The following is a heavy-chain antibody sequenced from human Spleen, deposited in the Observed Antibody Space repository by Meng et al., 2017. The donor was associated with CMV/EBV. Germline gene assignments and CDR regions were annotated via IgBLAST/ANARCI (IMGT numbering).Heavy chain of an antibody. D-gene: IGHD1-7*01. V-gene: IGHV3-9*01. J-gene: IGHJ4*02. CDR2: ISWNSGRK. CDR1: GFTFDDYA. CDR3: TKGPGELETFNYFDY. Sequence: SLKISCAASGFTFDDYAMHWVRQPPGKGLEWVSGISWNSGRKGYADSVKGRFTISRDNAKKSLYLQMSGLRAEDTAFYYCTKGPGELETFNYFDYWGQGALVTVSS.